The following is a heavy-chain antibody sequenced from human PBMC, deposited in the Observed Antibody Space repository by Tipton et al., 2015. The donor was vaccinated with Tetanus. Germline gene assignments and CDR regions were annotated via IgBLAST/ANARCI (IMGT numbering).Heavy chain of an antibody. CDR3: ARTQWLVFFDY. J-gene: IGHJ4*02. D-gene: IGHD6-19*01. Sequence: PSLTCTVSGDSISSSEYYWGWIRQPPGEGLEWIASVYYDGSAYTNPSLKSRIAISIDTSGSQFSLKVHSVTAADTAVYYCARTQWLVFFDYWGQGTLVTVSS. CDR1: GDSISSSEYY. CDR2: VYYDGSA. V-gene: IGHV4-39*01.